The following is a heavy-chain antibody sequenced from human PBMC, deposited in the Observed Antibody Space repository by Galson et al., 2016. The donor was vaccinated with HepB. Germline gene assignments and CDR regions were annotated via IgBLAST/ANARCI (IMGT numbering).Heavy chain of an antibody. V-gene: IGHV3-23*01. CDR1: GFTFSNYA. Sequence: SLRLSCAASGFTFSNYAMSWVRQAPGKGLEWISVISGTDDSRYYADSVKGRFTITRDNSRNTLHLQMNSLRAEDTALYYCAKYMGLYYYHYGMDVWGQGTSVTVSS. D-gene: IGHD3-10*01. CDR2: ISGTDDSR. CDR3: AKYMGLYYYHYGMDV. J-gene: IGHJ6*02.